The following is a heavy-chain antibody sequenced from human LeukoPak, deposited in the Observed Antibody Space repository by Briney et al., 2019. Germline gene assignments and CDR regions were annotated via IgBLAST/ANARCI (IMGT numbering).Heavy chain of an antibody. V-gene: IGHV3-53*01. CDR3: ARYSSWYGVVDY. D-gene: IGHD6-13*01. Sequence: GGSLRLSCAASVFTFSSYSIRWVRQALWKGLEWVSVIYSGGSTYYADSVKGRFTISRDNSKNTLYLQMNSLRAEDTAVYYCARYSSWYGVVDYWGQGTLVTVSS. CDR1: VFTFSSYS. J-gene: IGHJ4*02. CDR2: IYSGGST.